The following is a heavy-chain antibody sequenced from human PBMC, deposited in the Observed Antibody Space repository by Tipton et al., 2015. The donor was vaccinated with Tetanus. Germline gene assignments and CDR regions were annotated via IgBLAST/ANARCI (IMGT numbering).Heavy chain of an antibody. CDR1: GFTFSSYG. Sequence: SLRLSCAASGFTFSSYGMHWVRQAPGKGLEWVAVISYDGSNKYYADSVKGRFTISRDNSKNTLYLQMNSLRAEDTAVYYCAKEKYSGSRGYYFDYWGQGTLVTVSS. CDR3: AKEKYSGSRGYYFDY. D-gene: IGHD1-26*01. J-gene: IGHJ4*02. CDR2: ISYDGSNK. V-gene: IGHV3-30*18.